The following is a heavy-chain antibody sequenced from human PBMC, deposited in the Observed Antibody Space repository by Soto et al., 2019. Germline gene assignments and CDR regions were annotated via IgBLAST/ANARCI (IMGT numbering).Heavy chain of an antibody. CDR2: INPSGGST. CDR3: ARGRCSGGSCYWFDP. Sequence: GSSVKVSCKASGYTFTSYYMHWVRQAPGQGLEWMGIINPSGGSTSYAQKFQGRVTMTRDTSTSTAYMELRSLRSDDTAVYYCARGRCSGGSCYWFDPWGQGTLVTVSS. V-gene: IGHV1-46*01. D-gene: IGHD2-15*01. J-gene: IGHJ5*02. CDR1: GYTFTSYY.